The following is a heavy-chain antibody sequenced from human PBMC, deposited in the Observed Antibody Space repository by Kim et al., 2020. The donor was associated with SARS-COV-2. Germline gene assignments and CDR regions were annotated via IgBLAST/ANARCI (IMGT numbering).Heavy chain of an antibody. V-gene: IGHV4-39*01. CDR2: IYYSGST. CDR1: GGSISSSSYY. J-gene: IGHJ4*02. Sequence: SETLSLTCTVSGGSISSSSYYWGWIRQPPGKGLEWIGSIYYSGSTYYNPSLKSRVTISVDTSKNQFSLKLSSVTAADTAVYYCAPLRIRGMGIAAADYPSWGQGTLVTVSS. CDR3: APLRIRGMGIAAADYPS. D-gene: IGHD6-13*01.